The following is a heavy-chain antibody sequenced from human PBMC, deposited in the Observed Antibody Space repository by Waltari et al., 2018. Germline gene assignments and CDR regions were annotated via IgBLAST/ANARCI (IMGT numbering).Heavy chain of an antibody. V-gene: IGHV4-39*01. CDR1: GGSISSSSYY. Sequence: QLQLQESGPGLVKPSETLSLTCTVSGGSISSSSYYWGWIRQPPGKGLEWIGSIYYSGSTYYNPSLKSRVTISVDTSKNQFSLKLSSVTAADTAVYYCARHAPPGIVGAAFDYWGQGTLVTVSS. J-gene: IGHJ4*02. CDR3: ARHAPPGIVGAAFDY. D-gene: IGHD1-26*01. CDR2: IYYSGST.